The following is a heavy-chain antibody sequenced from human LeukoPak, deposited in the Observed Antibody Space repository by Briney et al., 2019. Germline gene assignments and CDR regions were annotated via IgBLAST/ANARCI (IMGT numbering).Heavy chain of an antibody. V-gene: IGHV3-66*04. D-gene: IGHD3-22*01. CDR2: IYATGNT. Sequence: GGSLRLSCAASGFTFSSYWMSWARQAPGKGLEWVSVIYATGNTYYANSVKGRFTISRDNSENTLYLQMNSLRVGDTAVYYCARHSDSPNYPDTDSFDLWGQGTTVTVSS. J-gene: IGHJ3*01. CDR1: GFTFSSYW. CDR3: ARHSDSPNYPDTDSFDL.